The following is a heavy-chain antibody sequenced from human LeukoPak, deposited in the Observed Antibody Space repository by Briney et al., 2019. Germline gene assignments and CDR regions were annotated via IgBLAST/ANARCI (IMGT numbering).Heavy chain of an antibody. CDR1: GGSISSGSYY. CDR3: AREMGAEGFDY. V-gene: IGHV4-61*02. Sequence: SETLSLTCTVSGGSISSGSYYWSWIRQPAGKGLEWIGRIYTSGSTNYNPSRKSRVTVSVDTSKNQFSLKLSSVTAADTAVYYCAREMGAEGFDYWGQGTLVTVSS. J-gene: IGHJ4*02. CDR2: IYTSGST. D-gene: IGHD3-16*01.